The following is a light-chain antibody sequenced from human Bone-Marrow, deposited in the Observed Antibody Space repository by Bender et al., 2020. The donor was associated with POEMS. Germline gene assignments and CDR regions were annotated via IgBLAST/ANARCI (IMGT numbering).Light chain of an antibody. Sequence: QSVLTQPPSASGTPGQRVTISCSGGSSNIGAHAVNWYQHLPGPAPKLLIYSSHRRPSEVPDRFCGSRSGTSASLAISGLQSEDEADYYCAVWDDSLNGWVFGGGTKLTVL. J-gene: IGLJ3*02. CDR1: SSNIGAHA. V-gene: IGLV1-44*01. CDR2: SSH. CDR3: AVWDDSLNGWV.